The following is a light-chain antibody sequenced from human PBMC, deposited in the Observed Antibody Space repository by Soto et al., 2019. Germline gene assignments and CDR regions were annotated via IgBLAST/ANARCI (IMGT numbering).Light chain of an antibody. CDR2: GAS. V-gene: IGKV3-20*01. J-gene: IGKJ1*01. Sequence: DIVMTQSPGTLSVSPGERTTLSCRASQSIFSNLAWYLHKPDQAPRLLISGASSRATGIPDRFSGSGSGTDFTLTISRLEPEDFEVYYCQQYGSSPTTLGQGTKVDIK. CDR3: QQYGSSPTT. CDR1: QSIFSN.